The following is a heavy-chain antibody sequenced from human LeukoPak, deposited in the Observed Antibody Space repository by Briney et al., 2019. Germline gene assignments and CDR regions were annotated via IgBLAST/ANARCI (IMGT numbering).Heavy chain of an antibody. CDR3: ARQRADYFYYYGGV. Sequence: SETLSLTCTVSGGSIGTTNYYWGWLRQPPGKGLEWIGSIYYSETTYDNPSLESRVTISIETSKNQFSLKLSSVTAADTAVYYCARQRADYFYYYGGVWGKGTTVTVS. V-gene: IGHV4-39*01. D-gene: IGHD3-9*01. J-gene: IGHJ6*03. CDR1: GGSIGTTNYY. CDR2: IYYSETT.